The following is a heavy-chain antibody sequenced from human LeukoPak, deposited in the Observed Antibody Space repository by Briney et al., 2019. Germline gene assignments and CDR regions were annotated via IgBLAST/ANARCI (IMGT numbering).Heavy chain of an antibody. CDR2: ISPNKGNT. V-gene: IGHV1-18*01. CDR3: VRDIQWRFDP. Sequence: ASVRVSCKASGYIFTTYGISWVRQAPGQGLEWMGWISPNKGNTNYAQRLRGRVTMTADTSTSTAYMELRSLRSDDTAIYYCVRDIQWRFDPWGQGTLVTVSS. D-gene: IGHD2-8*01. J-gene: IGHJ5*02. CDR1: GYIFTTYG.